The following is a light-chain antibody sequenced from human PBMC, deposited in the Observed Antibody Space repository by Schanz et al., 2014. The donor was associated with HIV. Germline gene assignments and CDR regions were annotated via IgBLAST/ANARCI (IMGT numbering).Light chain of an antibody. CDR1: QSITSIY. V-gene: IGKV3-20*01. CDR2: GAS. CDR3: QYFGNSGGT. J-gene: IGKJ4*01. Sequence: PGERATLSCRASQSITSIYLAWYRQTPGQAPRLLIYGASSRATGIPDRFSGSGSGTHFTLTISSLEPEDFAVYYCQYFGNSGGTFGGGTKVEIK.